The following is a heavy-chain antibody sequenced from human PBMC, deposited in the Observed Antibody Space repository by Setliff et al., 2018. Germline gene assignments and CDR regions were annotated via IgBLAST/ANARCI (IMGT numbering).Heavy chain of an antibody. CDR1: KFTFSDYY. CDR2: ITSSGSTV. Sequence: LSLSCAASKFTFSDYYMSWIRQAPGKGLEWVAYITSSGSTVFYADSVKGRFTISRDNAKNSLYLQMNSLKTDDTAVYYCTTVGHIGGFRLFDYWGQGTLVTVSS. J-gene: IGHJ4*02. D-gene: IGHD4-17*01. V-gene: IGHV3-11*01. CDR3: TTVGHIGGFRLFDY.